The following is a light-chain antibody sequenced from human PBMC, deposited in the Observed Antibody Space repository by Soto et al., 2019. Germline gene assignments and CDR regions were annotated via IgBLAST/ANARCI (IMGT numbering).Light chain of an antibody. CDR2: DAS. V-gene: IGKV3-11*01. CDR1: QSVSNS. J-gene: IGKJ1*01. Sequence: EFVLIASPATNSLSPGESANFYCWASQSVSNSSVWYQQQPGQAPRLLIYDASKRATGIPARFSGSGSGTDFTLTISSLEPEDCAVYYCQQRSIWPWTFGQGTK. CDR3: QQRSIWPWT.